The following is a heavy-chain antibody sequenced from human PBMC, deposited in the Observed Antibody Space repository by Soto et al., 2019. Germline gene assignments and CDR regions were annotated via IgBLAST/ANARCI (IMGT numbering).Heavy chain of an antibody. CDR2: ISSGGSA. D-gene: IGHD2-8*01. CDR3: ARDAYPNWFDF. CDR1: GGSINSYY. J-gene: IGHJ5*01. Sequence: PSETLSLTCNVSGGSINSYYRSWIRQPAGKGLEWIGRISSGGSAIYNPSLKSRVTISVDTSKNQFSLRLTSVTAADTAVYFCARDAYPNWFDFWGQGTLVTVSS. V-gene: IGHV4-4*07.